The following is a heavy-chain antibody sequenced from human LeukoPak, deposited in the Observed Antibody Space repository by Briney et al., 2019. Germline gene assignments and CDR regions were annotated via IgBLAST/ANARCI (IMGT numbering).Heavy chain of an antibody. V-gene: IGHV1-18*01. J-gene: IGHJ4*02. CDR3: ARAPLWFGELLPIDY. CDR1: GYTFTSYG. D-gene: IGHD3-10*01. Sequence: ASVKVSCKASGYTFTSYGISWVRQAPGQGLEWMGWISAYNGNTNYAQKLQGRVTMTTDTSTSTAYMELRSLRSDDTAMYYCARAPLWFGELLPIDYWGQGTLVTVSS. CDR2: ISAYNGNT.